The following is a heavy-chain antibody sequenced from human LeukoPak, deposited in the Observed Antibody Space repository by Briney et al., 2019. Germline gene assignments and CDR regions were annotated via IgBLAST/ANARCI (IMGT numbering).Heavy chain of an antibody. J-gene: IGHJ4*02. D-gene: IGHD3-10*01. CDR1: GFTFTNYA. CDR2: ISYDETNK. Sequence: GGSLRLSCAASGFTFTNYAMHWVRQAPGKGLEWVAVISYDETNKYYEDSVKGRFTISRDNAKNTLYLQMNNLRAEDTAIYYCATDSYVSGSYYRLFYWGQGTLVTVSS. CDR3: ATDSYVSGSYYRLFY. V-gene: IGHV3-30*04.